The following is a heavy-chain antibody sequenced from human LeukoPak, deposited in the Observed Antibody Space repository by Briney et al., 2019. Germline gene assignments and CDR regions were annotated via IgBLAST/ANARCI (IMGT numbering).Heavy chain of an antibody. Sequence: GGSLRLSCAASGFTFSNYSVHWVRQTPGKGLEWVAVIWYDGSKKYYADSVKGRFTISRDGSKKKIYLQMNSLRAEDTAVYYCAKEGAVRDYYYYTDVWGKGITVTVSS. CDR1: GFTFSNYS. CDR2: IWYDGSKK. CDR3: AKEGAVRDYYYYTDV. V-gene: IGHV3-33*06. J-gene: IGHJ6*03. D-gene: IGHD4-23*01.